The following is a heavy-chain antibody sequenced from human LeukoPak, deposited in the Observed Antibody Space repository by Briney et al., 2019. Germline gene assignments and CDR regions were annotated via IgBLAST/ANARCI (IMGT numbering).Heavy chain of an antibody. V-gene: IGHV3-23*01. CDR2: ISGSGGST. D-gene: IGHD2-2*02. Sequence: GGSLRLSCAASGFTFSSYAMSWVRQAPGKGLEWVSAISGSGGSTYYADSVKGRLTISRDNSKNTLYLQMNSLRAEDTAVYYCAKRWGIVVVPAAIGANFDYWGQGTLVTVSS. CDR1: GFTFSSYA. J-gene: IGHJ4*02. CDR3: AKRWGIVVVPAAIGANFDY.